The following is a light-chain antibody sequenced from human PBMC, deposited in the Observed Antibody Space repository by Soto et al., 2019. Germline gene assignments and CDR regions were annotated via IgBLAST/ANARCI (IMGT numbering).Light chain of an antibody. CDR1: HPISNY. CDR2: GAS. V-gene: IGKV1-39*01. Sequence: DIPMTQSPSSLSASVGDRVTITCRASHPISNYLNWYQHRPGKAPKLLIYGASTLQSGVPSRFSGSESGTDFTLPIPSLQPEDCATYYRQQTYATPSTFGQGTRLEIK. CDR3: QQTYATPST. J-gene: IGKJ5*01.